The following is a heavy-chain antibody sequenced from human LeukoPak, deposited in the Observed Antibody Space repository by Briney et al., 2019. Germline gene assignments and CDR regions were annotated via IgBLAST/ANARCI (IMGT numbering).Heavy chain of an antibody. J-gene: IGHJ4*02. CDR3: ARVRNYYDSSGYSYGYYFDY. CDR2: IYSGGST. D-gene: IGHD3-22*01. Sequence: PGGSLRLSCAASGFTFSSYAMSWVRQAPGKGLEWVSVIYSGGSTYYADSVKGRFTISRDNSKNTLYLQMNSLRAEDTAVYYCARVRNYYDSSGYSYGYYFDYWGQGTLVTVSS. CDR1: GFTFSSYA. V-gene: IGHV3-53*01.